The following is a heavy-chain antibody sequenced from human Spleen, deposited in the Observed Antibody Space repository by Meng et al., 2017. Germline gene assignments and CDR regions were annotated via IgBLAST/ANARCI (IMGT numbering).Heavy chain of an antibody. CDR3: ASESGSYSLDY. V-gene: IGHV1-2*02. CDR1: GYSFTGYY. J-gene: IGHJ4*02. D-gene: IGHD1-26*01. Sequence: ASVKVSCKASGYSFTGYYMHWVRQAPGQGLEWMAWINPNSGDTNFARKFQGRVTMTRDTSISTADMELRRLKSDDTAVYYCASESGSYSLDYWGQGTLVTVSS. CDR2: INPNSGDT.